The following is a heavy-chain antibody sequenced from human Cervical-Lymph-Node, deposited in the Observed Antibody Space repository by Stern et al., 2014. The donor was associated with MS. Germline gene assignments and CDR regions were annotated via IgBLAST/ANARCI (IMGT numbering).Heavy chain of an antibody. D-gene: IGHD3-16*01. Sequence: EVQLVQSGGGLVKPGGSLRLSCEVSGFTFSSSTMNWFRQAPGKGLEWVSSISCSSANIYSAASVKRRFNIARNNDNNSFYRQMNRLRVEDTAVYYCARDGGDFWGQGTRVTVSS. V-gene: IGHV3-21*06. J-gene: IGHJ4*02. CDR2: ISCSSANI. CDR1: GFTFSSST. CDR3: ARDGGDF.